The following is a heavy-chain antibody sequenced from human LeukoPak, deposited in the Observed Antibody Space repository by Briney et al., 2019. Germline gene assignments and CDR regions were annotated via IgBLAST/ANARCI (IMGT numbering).Heavy chain of an antibody. Sequence: ASVKVSCKASGYAFTSYGISWVRQAPGQGLEWMGWFTAYNGNTNYAQKLQGRVTMTTDTSTSTAYMELRSLRSDDTAVYYCARDLEQLVPNWFDPWGQGTLVTVSS. CDR2: FTAYNGNT. CDR1: GYAFTSYG. J-gene: IGHJ5*02. CDR3: ARDLEQLVPNWFDP. D-gene: IGHD6-13*01. V-gene: IGHV1-18*01.